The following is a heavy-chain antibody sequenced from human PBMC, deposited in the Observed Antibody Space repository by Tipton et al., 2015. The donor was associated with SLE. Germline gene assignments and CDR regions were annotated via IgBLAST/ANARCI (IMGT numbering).Heavy chain of an antibody. CDR3: VRDSWIRTVDY. D-gene: IGHD3/OR15-3a*01. J-gene: IGHJ4*02. CDR2: IKEDGSEK. CDR1: GFTFRSHW. V-gene: IGHV3-7*01. Sequence: SLRLSCVASGFTFRSHWMSWVRQLPGKGLEWMGNIKEDGSEKYYVDSVRGRFIISRDNAENSMFLQMNSLRADDTAVYYCVRDSWIRTVDYWGQGTLVTVSS.